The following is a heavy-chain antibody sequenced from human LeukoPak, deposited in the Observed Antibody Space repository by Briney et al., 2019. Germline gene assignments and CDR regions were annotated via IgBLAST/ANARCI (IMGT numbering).Heavy chain of an antibody. J-gene: IGHJ3*02. Sequence: GASVKVSCKASGYTFTGYYMHWVRQAPGQGLEWMGGIIPMFGTANYAQKFQGRVTITTDESTSTAYMELSSLRSEDTAVYYCARGYCSSTSCYRDAFDIWGQGTMVTVSS. CDR1: GYTFTGYY. V-gene: IGHV1-69*05. D-gene: IGHD2-2*01. CDR3: ARGYCSSTSCYRDAFDI. CDR2: IIPMFGTA.